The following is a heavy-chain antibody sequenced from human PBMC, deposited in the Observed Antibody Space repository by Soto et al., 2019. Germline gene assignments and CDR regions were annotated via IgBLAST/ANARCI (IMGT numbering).Heavy chain of an antibody. D-gene: IGHD3-3*01. CDR2: IYPGDSDT. CDR1: GYSFTSYW. CDR3: AIPNYDFWSGYSPGWFDP. J-gene: IGHJ5*02. V-gene: IGHV5-51*01. Sequence: PGESLKISCKGSGYSFTSYWIGWVRQMPGKGLEWMGIIYPGDSDTRYSPSFQGQVAISADKSISTAYLQWSSLKASDTAMYYCAIPNYDFWSGYSPGWFDPWGQGTLVTVSS.